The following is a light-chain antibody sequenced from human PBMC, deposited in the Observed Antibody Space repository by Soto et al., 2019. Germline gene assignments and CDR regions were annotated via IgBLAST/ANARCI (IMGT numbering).Light chain of an antibody. CDR1: QSVSSDY. CDR3: QQYGSTPPVT. Sequence: EIVLTQSPATLSLSPGERATLSCRASQSVSSDYLSWYQQKTGQPPSLLIYGASYRATGIPATFSGGGSGTDFSLTISRLEAEDFAVYYCQQYGSTPPVTFGGGTKVEIK. J-gene: IGKJ4*01. CDR2: GAS. V-gene: IGKV3-20*01.